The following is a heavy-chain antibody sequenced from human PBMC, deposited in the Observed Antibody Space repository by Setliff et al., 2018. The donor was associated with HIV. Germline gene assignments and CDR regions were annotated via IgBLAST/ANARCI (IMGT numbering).Heavy chain of an antibody. Sequence: SETLSLTCSVSGDSSSSHCWSWVRQSPGKGLEWIGGVYHSGRTNYSPSLKSRVTISIDTSKNQFSLKLSSVTAADTAVYYCARLVEVTAARRGFDYWGQGTLVTVPQ. J-gene: IGHJ4*02. CDR3: ARLVEVTAARRGFDY. CDR1: GDSSSSHC. D-gene: IGHD2-21*02. CDR2: VYHSGRT. V-gene: IGHV4-59*11.